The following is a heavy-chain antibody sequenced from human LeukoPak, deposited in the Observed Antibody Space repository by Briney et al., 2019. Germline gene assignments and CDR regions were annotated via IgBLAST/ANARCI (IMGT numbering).Heavy chain of an antibody. CDR1: GGSFSGYY. D-gene: IGHD6-13*01. Sequence: SETLSLTCAVYGGSFSGYYWSWIRQPPGKGLEWIGEINHSGSTNYNPSLKSRVTISVDTSKNQFSLKLSSVTAADTAVYHCGGTASGYYMDVWGKGTTVTVSS. V-gene: IGHV4-34*01. CDR3: GGTASGYYMDV. J-gene: IGHJ6*03. CDR2: INHSGST.